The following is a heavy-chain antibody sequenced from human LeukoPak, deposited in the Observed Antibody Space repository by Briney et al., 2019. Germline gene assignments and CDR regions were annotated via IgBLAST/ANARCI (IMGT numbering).Heavy chain of an antibody. CDR2: ISYDTTYK. V-gene: IGHV3-30*18. J-gene: IGHJ4*02. D-gene: IGHD2-21*02. CDR3: AKDRRSLLLVNYFDY. CDR1: RFTFSSYG. Sequence: PGGSLRLSCAASRFTFSSYGMHWVRQTPGKGLEWVATISYDTTYKYYADSLSGRFSISRDDSKNTVYLQMNSLRAEDTAVYYCAKDRRSLLLVNYFDYWGQGTLVTVSS.